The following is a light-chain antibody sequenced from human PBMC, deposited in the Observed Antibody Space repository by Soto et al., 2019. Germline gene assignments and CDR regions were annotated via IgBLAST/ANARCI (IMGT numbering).Light chain of an antibody. CDR2: SNN. CDR1: SSNIGSNT. Sequence: QAVVTQPPSASGTPGQRVTISCSGSSSNIGSNTVNWYQQLPGTAPKLLIYSNNQRPSGVPDRFSGSKSGTSASLAISGLQSEDEADYYCAAWDDSLNPNDVFGTGTKLTVL. V-gene: IGLV1-44*01. CDR3: AAWDDSLNPNDV. J-gene: IGLJ1*01.